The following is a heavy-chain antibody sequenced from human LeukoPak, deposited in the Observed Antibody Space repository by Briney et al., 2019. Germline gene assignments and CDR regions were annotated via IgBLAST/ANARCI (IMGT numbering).Heavy chain of an antibody. CDR3: ARDLSIAAAGTRYYYMDV. Sequence: SETLSLTCTVSGGSISSSSYYWGWIRQPPGKGLEWIGSIYYSGSTYYSPSLKSRVTISVDTSKNQFSLKLSSVTAADTAVYYCARDLSIAAAGTRYYYMDVWGKGTTVTVSS. CDR2: IYYSGST. D-gene: IGHD6-13*01. J-gene: IGHJ6*03. V-gene: IGHV4-39*07. CDR1: GGSISSSSYY.